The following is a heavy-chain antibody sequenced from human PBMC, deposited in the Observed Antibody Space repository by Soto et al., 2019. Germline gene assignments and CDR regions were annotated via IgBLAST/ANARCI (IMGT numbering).Heavy chain of an antibody. Sequence: QLQLQESGPGLVKPSETLSLTCTVSGGSISSSSYYWGWIRQPPGKGLEWIGSIYYSGSTYYNPSLKVRVSISVETSKNQFSLWLSSVTAADTAVYYYARHLGGVIWFGDLPTHNWFDPWGQGTLVTVSS. D-gene: IGHD3-10*01. J-gene: IGHJ5*02. CDR1: GGSISSSSYY. CDR3: ARHLGGVIWFGDLPTHNWFDP. V-gene: IGHV4-39*01. CDR2: IYYSGST.